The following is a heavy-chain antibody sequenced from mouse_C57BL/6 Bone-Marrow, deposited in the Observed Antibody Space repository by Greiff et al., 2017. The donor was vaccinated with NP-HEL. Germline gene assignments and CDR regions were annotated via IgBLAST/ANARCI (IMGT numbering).Heavy chain of an antibody. D-gene: IGHD1-1*01. CDR3: ASPNPPYYYGSSYVGFDY. Sequence: VQLQQSGPELVKPGASVKISCKASGYSFTDYNMNWVKQSNGKSLEWIGVINPNYGPTSYNQKFKGTATLTVDQSSSTAYMQLNSLTSEDSAVYYCASPNPPYYYGSSYVGFDYWGQGTTLTVSS. CDR1: GYSFTDYN. J-gene: IGHJ2*01. V-gene: IGHV1-39*01. CDR2: INPNYGPT.